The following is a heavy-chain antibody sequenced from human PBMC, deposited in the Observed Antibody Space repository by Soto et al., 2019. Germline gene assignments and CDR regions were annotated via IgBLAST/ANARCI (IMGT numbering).Heavy chain of an antibody. CDR3: ARSGHAFAGFV. CDR2: LHYSGSA. CDR1: GASMSDYY. D-gene: IGHD3-10*01. Sequence: QVQLQESGPGLVKPSETLSLTCTVSGASMSDYYGSWIRQSPGKGLEHIWYLHYSGSANYNHSLMSRGTISKDTSKNPFSLKLTSVLAADTAIYYCARSGHAFAGFVWGQGILVTVSS. V-gene: IGHV4-59*01. J-gene: IGHJ4*02.